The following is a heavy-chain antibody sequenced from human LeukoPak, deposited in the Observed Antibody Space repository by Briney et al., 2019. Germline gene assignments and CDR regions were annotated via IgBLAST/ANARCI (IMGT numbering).Heavy chain of an antibody. CDR1: GFTFSSFW. D-gene: IGHD3-9*01. CDR2: INSDGSST. V-gene: IGHV3-74*01. Sequence: GGSLGLSCAASGFTFSSFWMHWVRQVPGKGLVWVSHINSDGSSTSSADSVKGRFTISRDNAKNTLYLQMNSLRAEDTAVYYCARDLSYYDILTGYYWDAFDIWGQGTMVTVSS. CDR3: ARDLSYYDILTGYYWDAFDI. J-gene: IGHJ3*02.